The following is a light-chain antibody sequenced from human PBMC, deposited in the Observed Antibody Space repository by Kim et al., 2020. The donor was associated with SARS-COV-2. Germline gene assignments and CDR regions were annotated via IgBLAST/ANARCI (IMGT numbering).Light chain of an antibody. CDR2: SAS. Sequence: ASVAARVTISCRARQGIRNDLTWYQQKPGQAPKRLIYSASSLQTGVPSRFSGSGSGTDFTLTISNVQPEDFATYYCLQYTSHVLSFGGGTKVDIK. V-gene: IGKV1-17*02. J-gene: IGKJ4*01. CDR3: LQYTSHVLS. CDR1: QGIRND.